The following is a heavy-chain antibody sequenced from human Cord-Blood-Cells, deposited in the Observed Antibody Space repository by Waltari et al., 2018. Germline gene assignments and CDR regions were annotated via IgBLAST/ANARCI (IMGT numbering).Heavy chain of an antibody. CDR1: GGSISSSNW. V-gene: IGHV4-4*02. D-gene: IGHD6-6*01. Sequence: QVQLQESGPGLVKPSGTLSLTCAVSGGSISSSNWWSWVRQPPGTGLEWIGEIYHSGSTNYSPALKSLVTISVDKSKNQFSLKLSSVTAADTAVYYCARDPSSSPHFDYWGQGTLVTVSS. J-gene: IGHJ4*02. CDR3: ARDPSSSPHFDY. CDR2: IYHSGST.